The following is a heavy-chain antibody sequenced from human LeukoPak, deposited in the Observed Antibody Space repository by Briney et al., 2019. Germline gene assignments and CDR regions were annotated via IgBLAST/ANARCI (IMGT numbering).Heavy chain of an antibody. Sequence: PSETLSLTCTVSGGSISSGSYYWSWIRQPAGKGLEWIGRIYTSGSTNYNPSLKSRVTISVDTSKNQFSLKLSSVTAADTAVLYCATEELAGTTSLDYWGQGTLVTVSS. CDR2: IYTSGST. CDR3: ATEELAGTTSLDY. V-gene: IGHV4-61*02. J-gene: IGHJ4*02. CDR1: GGSISSGSYY. D-gene: IGHD2-2*01.